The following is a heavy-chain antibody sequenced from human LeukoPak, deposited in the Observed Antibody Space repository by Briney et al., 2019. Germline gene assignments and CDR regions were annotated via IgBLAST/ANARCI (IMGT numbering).Heavy chain of an antibody. CDR2: INHSGST. J-gene: IGHJ4*02. Sequence: SETLCLTCAVYGGSFSGYYWSWIRQPPGKGLEWIGEINHSGSTNYNPSLKSRVTISVDTSKNQFSLKLSSVTAADTAVYYCARVSKGSGAAGIGYWGQGTLVTVSS. D-gene: IGHD6-13*01. CDR1: GGSFSGYY. V-gene: IGHV4-34*01. CDR3: ARVSKGSGAAGIGY.